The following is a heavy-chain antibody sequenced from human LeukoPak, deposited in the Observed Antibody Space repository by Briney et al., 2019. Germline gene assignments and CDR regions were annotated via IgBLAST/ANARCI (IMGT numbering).Heavy chain of an antibody. CDR3: ARDRDSSGWYYYYYMDV. CDR1: GFTFSSYG. CDR2: IRYDGNNK. D-gene: IGHD6-19*01. J-gene: IGHJ6*03. Sequence: GGSLRLSCAASGFTFSSYGMHWVRQAPGKGLEWVAFIRYDGNNKNYADSVKGRFTISRDNSKNSLYLQMNSLRAEDTAVYYCARDRDSSGWYYYYYMDVWGKGTTVTVSS. V-gene: IGHV3-30*02.